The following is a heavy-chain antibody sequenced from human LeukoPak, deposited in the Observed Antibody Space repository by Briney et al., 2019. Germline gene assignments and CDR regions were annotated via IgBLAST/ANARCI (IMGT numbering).Heavy chain of an antibody. CDR1: GFTFTNYG. CDR3: ARVVGYCDSSGYSYYYYYKDV. D-gene: IGHD3-22*01. J-gene: IGHJ6*03. Sequence: GGSLRLSCAASGFTFTNYGMNWVRQAPGKGLEWVSNINHSGSDKYYVDSVKGRFTISRDNAKNSLYLQMHSLRAEDTSVYYCARVVGYCDSSGYSYYYYYKDVWGKGTTVTISS. CDR2: INHSGSDK. V-gene: IGHV3-48*01.